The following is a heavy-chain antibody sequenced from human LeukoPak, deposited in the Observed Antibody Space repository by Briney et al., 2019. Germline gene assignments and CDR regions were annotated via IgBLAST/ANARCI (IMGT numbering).Heavy chain of an antibody. J-gene: IGHJ6*03. CDR2: IYYSGST. D-gene: IGHD2-15*01. Sequence: SETLSLTCTVSGGSISSSSYYWGWIRQPPGKGLEWIGSIYYSGSTYYNPSLKSRVTISVDTSKNQFSLKLSSVTAADTAVYYCARGRVVVAATLPKADDYYYYYYMDVWGKGTTVTISS. CDR1: GGSISSSSYY. CDR3: ARGRVVVAATLPKADDYYYYYYMDV. V-gene: IGHV4-39*07.